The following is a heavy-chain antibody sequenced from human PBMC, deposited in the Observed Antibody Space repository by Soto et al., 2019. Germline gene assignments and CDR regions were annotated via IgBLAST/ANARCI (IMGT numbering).Heavy chain of an antibody. J-gene: IGHJ4*02. Sequence: EVQLVESGGGLVQPGRSLRLSCAASGFTFDDYAMHWVRQAPGKGLEWVSGISWNSGNIDYADSVKGRFTISRDNTKNSLYLQMISLRPEDTAFYYCAKDRSGGSSGWHGFDYWGQGTLVTVSS. CDR3: AKDRSGGSSGWHGFDY. V-gene: IGHV3-9*01. CDR2: ISWNSGNI. D-gene: IGHD6-25*01. CDR1: GFTFDDYA.